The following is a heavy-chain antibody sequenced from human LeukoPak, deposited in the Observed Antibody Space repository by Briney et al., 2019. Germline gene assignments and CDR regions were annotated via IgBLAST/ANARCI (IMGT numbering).Heavy chain of an antibody. V-gene: IGHV1-18*01. CDR1: GYTFTSYG. CDR3: ARAGAYGSGSYKEAYAFNI. CDR2: ISAYNGNT. D-gene: IGHD3-10*01. J-gene: IGHJ3*02. Sequence: ASVKVSCKASGYTFTSYGISWVRQAPGQGLEWMGWISAYNGNTNYAQKLQGRVIMTTDTSTTTAYMELRSLTSDDTAVYYCARAGAYGSGSYKEAYAFNIWGQGTMVTVSS.